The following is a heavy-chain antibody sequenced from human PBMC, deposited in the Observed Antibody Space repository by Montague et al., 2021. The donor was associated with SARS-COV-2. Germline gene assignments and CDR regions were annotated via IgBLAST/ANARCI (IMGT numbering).Heavy chain of an antibody. CDR1: GGSISSSSYY. V-gene: IGHV4-39*01. CDR2: IYYSGST. D-gene: IGHD5-18*01. Sequence: SETLSLTCTVSGGSISSSSYYWGWIRQPPGKGLEWIGSIYYSGSTYYNPYLKSRVTMSVDTSKNQFSLKLSSVTAADTAVYYCARHVDSYGPYYFDYWGQGTLVTVSS. J-gene: IGHJ4*02. CDR3: ARHVDSYGPYYFDY.